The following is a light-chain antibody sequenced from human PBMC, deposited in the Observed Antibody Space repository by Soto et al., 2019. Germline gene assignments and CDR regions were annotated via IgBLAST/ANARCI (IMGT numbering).Light chain of an antibody. J-gene: IGKJ5*01. CDR3: QQLNVYPLT. CDR2: DAS. V-gene: IGKV1-33*01. CDR1: HDIRNS. Sequence: IQMTQSPSSLSASIGDRVTITCQASHDIRNSLNWYQQTPGKPPKLLISDASNLELGVPSRFSGSGSGTDFTLTISSLQPEDFATYYCQQLNVYPLTFGQGTRLEIK.